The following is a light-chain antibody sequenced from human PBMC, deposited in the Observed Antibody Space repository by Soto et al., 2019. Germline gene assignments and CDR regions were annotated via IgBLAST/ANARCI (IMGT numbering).Light chain of an antibody. V-gene: IGKV3-20*01. CDR2: AAS. J-gene: IGKJ4*01. Sequence: EIVLTQSPGTLSLSPGERATRSCRASQTVSSSFLAWYQQTPGQAPRLLIYAASSRATGIPDRFSGSGSGTDFTLTISSLQSEDFAVYYCQQFSSYPLTFGGGTKVDI. CDR1: QTVSSSF. CDR3: QQFSSYPLT.